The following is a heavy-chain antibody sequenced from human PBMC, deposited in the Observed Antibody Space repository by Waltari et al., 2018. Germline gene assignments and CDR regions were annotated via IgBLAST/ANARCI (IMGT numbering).Heavy chain of an antibody. Sequence: QVQLVQSGAEVKKPGASVKVSCKASGYTITGYYMHWVRQAPGQGLEWMGWINPNSGGTNYAQKFQGRVTMTRDTSISTAYMDLSRLRSDDTAVYYCARARIAVAGADPYFDYWGQGTLVTVSS. CDR1: GYTITGYY. J-gene: IGHJ4*02. CDR3: ARARIAVAGADPYFDY. V-gene: IGHV1-2*02. D-gene: IGHD6-19*01. CDR2: INPNSGGT.